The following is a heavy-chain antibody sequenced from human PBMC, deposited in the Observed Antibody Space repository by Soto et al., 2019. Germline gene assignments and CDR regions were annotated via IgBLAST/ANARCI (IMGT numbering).Heavy chain of an antibody. CDR1: GSSISSYY. Sequence: SETLSLTCTVSGSSISSYYWSWIRQPPGKGLEWIGYIYYSGSTNYNPSLKTRVTILVDKTKNQFSLKLFSVTAADMAVYYCGRHVIAYQITNWFDPWGPGTLVTVSS. J-gene: IGHJ5*02. CDR2: IYYSGST. CDR3: GRHVIAYQITNWFDP. V-gene: IGHV4-59*08. D-gene: IGHD2-2*01.